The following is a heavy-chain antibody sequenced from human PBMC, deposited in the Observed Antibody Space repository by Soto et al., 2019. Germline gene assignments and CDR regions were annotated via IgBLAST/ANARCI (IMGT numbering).Heavy chain of an antibody. D-gene: IGHD2-2*01. Sequence: SETLSLTCTVSGGSISSSSYYWGWIRQPPGKGLEWLGSIYYSVSTYYNPSLKSRVTVSVDTSKNQFSLKLSSVTAADTAVYYCARVYCSTTTCYYLFDYWGQGILVTVSS. V-gene: IGHV4-39*07. CDR1: GGSISSSSYY. J-gene: IGHJ4*02. CDR3: ARVYCSTTTCYYLFDY. CDR2: IYYSVST.